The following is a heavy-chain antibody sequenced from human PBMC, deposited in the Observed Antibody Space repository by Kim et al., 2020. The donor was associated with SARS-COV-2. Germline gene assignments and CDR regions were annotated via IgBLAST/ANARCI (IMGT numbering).Heavy chain of an antibody. Sequence: SETLSLTCTVSGGSISSGGYYWSWIRQHPGKGLEWIGYIYYSGSTYYNPSLKSRVTISVDTSKNQFSLKLSSVTAADTAVYYCARGGRVRGGSYPFDYWGQGTLVTVSS. CDR2: IYYSGST. D-gene: IGHD1-26*01. J-gene: IGHJ4*02. CDR3: ARGGRVRGGSYPFDY. V-gene: IGHV4-31*03. CDR1: GGSISSGGYY.